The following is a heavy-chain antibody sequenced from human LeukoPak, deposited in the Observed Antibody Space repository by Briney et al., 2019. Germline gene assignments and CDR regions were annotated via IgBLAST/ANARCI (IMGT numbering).Heavy chain of an antibody. V-gene: IGHV4-59*01. CDR2: IYNSRNT. D-gene: IGHD6-13*01. CDR1: GGSISTYY. J-gene: IGHJ6*03. CDR3: ARGVSSSWDYYYYMDV. Sequence: SETLSLTCTVSGGSISTYYWSWIRQPPGKGLEWSGYIYNSRNTNSNPSLKSRVPISADTSKNQISLKLSSVTAADAAVYYCARGVSSSWDYYYYMDVWGKGTTVTISS.